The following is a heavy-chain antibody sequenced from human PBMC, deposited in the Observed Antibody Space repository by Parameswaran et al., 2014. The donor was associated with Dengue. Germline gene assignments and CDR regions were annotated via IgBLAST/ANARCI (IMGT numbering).Heavy chain of an antibody. D-gene: IGHD1-26*01. J-gene: IGHJ4*02. CDR3: AREGSKRAQSAIDY. V-gene: IGHV1-3*01. CDR2: INAGNGNT. Sequence: WVRQAPGQRLEWMGWINAGNGNTKYSQKFQGRVTITRDTSASTAYMKLSSLRSEDTAVYYCAREGSKRAQSAIDYWGQGTLVTVSS.